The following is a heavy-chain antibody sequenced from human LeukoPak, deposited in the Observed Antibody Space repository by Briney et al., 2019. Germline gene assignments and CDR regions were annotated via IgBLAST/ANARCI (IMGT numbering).Heavy chain of an antibody. J-gene: IGHJ4*02. CDR3: ARDTSYTVVAAIQAYGVPEDGDY. V-gene: IGHV1-46*01. Sequence: ASVKVSCKASGYTFTSYYMHWVRQAPGQGLEWVGIINPSGGSTSYAQKFQGRVTMTRDTSTGTVYMELSSLRSEDTAVYYCARDTSYTVVAAIQAYGVPEDGDYWGQGTLVTVSS. CDR2: INPSGGST. CDR1: GYTFTSYY. D-gene: IGHD2-15*01.